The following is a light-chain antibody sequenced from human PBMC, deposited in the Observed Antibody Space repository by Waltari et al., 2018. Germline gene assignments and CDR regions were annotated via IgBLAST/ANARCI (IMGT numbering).Light chain of an antibody. CDR1: QSVSSY. CDR2: DAS. J-gene: IGKJ1*01. CDR3: LQRSSWPWT. Sequence: EIVLTQSPATLSLSPGERATLSCRSSQSVSSYVAWYQQKVGQAPRLLIYDASNRATGIPARFSGSGSGTDFTFTISSLEPEDFAVYYCLQRSSWPWTFGQGTKVEIK. V-gene: IGKV3-11*01.